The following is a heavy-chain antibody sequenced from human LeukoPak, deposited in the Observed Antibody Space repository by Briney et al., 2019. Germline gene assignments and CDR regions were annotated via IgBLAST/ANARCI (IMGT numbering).Heavy chain of an antibody. Sequence: GASVKVSCKASGYTFTNYYIHWVRQAPGQGLEWMGLIRPSDGSTTYAEKFQGRVIMTRDTSTSTVYMELSSLRSEDTAIYYCARGDSGSYCYWGQGTLVAVSS. CDR3: ARGDSGSYCY. D-gene: IGHD1-26*01. CDR1: GYTFTNYY. CDR2: IRPSDGST. J-gene: IGHJ4*02. V-gene: IGHV1-46*01.